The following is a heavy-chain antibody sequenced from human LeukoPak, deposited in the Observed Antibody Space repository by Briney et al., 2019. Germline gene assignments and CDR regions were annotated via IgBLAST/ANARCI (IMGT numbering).Heavy chain of an antibody. D-gene: IGHD6-19*01. CDR1: GGSFSGYY. CDR2: INHSGST. Sequence: SETLSLTCAVYGGSFSGYYWSWIRQPPGKGLEWIGEINHSGSTNYNPSLKSRVTISVDTSKNQFSLKLSSVTAADTAVYYCARRGYNSGWYHSGWFDPWGQGTLVTVSS. CDR3: ARRGYNSGWYHSGWFDP. J-gene: IGHJ5*02. V-gene: IGHV4-34*01.